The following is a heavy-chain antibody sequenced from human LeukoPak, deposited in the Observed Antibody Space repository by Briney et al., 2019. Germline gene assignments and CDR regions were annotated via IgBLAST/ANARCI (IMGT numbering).Heavy chain of an antibody. CDR3: ARDKTEPGLYFDY. CDR2: IGYSSTTI. Sequence: GGSLRLSCAASGFTFSDYYMSWIRQAPGKGLEWVSYIGYSSTTIYYADSVKGRFTISRDNARTSLYLQMSSLRAEDTAVYYCARDKTEPGLYFDYWGQGTLVTVSS. J-gene: IGHJ4*02. V-gene: IGHV3-11*04. CDR1: GFTFSDYY.